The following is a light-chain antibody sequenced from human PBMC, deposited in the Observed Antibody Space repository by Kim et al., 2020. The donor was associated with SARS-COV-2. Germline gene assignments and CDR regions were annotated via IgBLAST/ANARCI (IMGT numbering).Light chain of an antibody. CDR2: KAS. Sequence: DIQTTQSPSTLSASVGDRVTITCRASQSTSRWLAWYQQKPGKAPKLLIYKASSLESGVPSRFSGSGSGTEFTLTISSLQPDDFATYYCQQYGSYWTFGQGTKVDIK. CDR3: QQYGSYWT. J-gene: IGKJ1*01. CDR1: QSTSRW. V-gene: IGKV1-5*03.